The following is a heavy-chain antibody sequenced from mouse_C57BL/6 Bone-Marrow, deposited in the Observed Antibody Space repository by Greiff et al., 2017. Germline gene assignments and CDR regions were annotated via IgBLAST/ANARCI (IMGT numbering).Heavy chain of an antibody. Sequence: QVQLQQPGAELVRPGTSVTLSCKASGYTFTSYWMHWVKQRPGQGLEWIGVIDPSDSYTNYNQKFKGKATLTVDTSSSTAYMQLSSLTSEDSAVYYCARGGRPAWFADWGQGTLVTVSA. CDR3: ARGGRPAWFAD. J-gene: IGHJ3*01. D-gene: IGHD1-1*02. CDR2: IDPSDSYT. V-gene: IGHV1-59*01. CDR1: GYTFTSYW.